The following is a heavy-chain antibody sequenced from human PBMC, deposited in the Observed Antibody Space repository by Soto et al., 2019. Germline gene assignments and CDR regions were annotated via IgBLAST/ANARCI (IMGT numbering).Heavy chain of an antibody. CDR2: IYYSGST. D-gene: IGHD2-2*01. J-gene: IGHJ5*02. CDR3: ARDKIVVVPAAIVGVGWFDP. Sequence: SETLSLTCTVSGGSISSGDYYWSWIRQPPGKGLEWIGYIYYSGSTYYNPSLKSRVTISVDTSKNQFSLKLSSVTAADTAVYYCARDKIVVVPAAIVGVGWFDPWGQGTLVTVSS. V-gene: IGHV4-30-4*01. CDR1: GGSISSGDYY.